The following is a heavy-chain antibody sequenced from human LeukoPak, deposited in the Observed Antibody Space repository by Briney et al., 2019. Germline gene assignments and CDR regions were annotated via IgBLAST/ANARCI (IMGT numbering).Heavy chain of an antibody. V-gene: IGHV3-11*04. CDR3: ARADPNSSSRRYYFDY. J-gene: IGHJ4*02. D-gene: IGHD6-6*01. CDR1: GFTFSDYY. Sequence: GGSLRLSCAASGFTFSDYYMSWIRQAPGKGLEWVSYISSSGSTIYYADSVKGRFTISRDNAKNSLCLQMNSLRAEDTAVYYCARADPNSSSRRYYFDYWGQGTLVTVSS. CDR2: ISSSGSTI.